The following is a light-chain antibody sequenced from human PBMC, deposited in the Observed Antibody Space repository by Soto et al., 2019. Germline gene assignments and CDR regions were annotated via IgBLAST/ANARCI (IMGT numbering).Light chain of an antibody. J-gene: IGKJ1*01. CDR2: DAA. V-gene: IGKV3-15*01. CDR1: QSVSRN. Sequence: EIVMTHSPATLSVSPGEIATLSCRASQSVSRNVAWYQQKPGQAPRLLIHDAATRATGISVRLSGSGSGTEFTLTISSLQSEDFAVYYCQQYKNVLWTFGQGTKVEIK. CDR3: QQYKNVLWT.